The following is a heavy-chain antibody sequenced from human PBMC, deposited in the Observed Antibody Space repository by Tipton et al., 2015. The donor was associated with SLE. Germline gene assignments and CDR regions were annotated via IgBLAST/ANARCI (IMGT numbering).Heavy chain of an antibody. CDR1: GFTFSSYA. J-gene: IGHJ6*03. D-gene: IGHD3-10*01. Sequence: GSLRLSCAASGFTFSSYAMSWVRQAPGKGLEWVSAISGSGGSTYYADSVKGRFTISRDNSKNTLYLQMNSLRPEDTAVYYCAKGWKTWVGELLYYHYYMDVWGKGTTVTVSS. CDR2: ISGSGGST. CDR3: AKGWKTWVGELLYYHYYMDV. V-gene: IGHV3-23*01.